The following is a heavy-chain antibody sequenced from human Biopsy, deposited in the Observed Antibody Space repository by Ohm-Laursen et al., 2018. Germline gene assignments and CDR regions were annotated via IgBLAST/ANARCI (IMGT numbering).Heavy chain of an antibody. V-gene: IGHV4-59*01. J-gene: IGHJ2*01. CDR3: ARDRGYYSDRTVPGYFDL. CDR2: IYYTGNT. Sequence: GTLSLTCTVSGDSISTYYWSWIRQPPGKGLQWIGYIYYTGNTDYNPSLQSRVAISVDTSKNHFSLRLRSVTPADTAIYYCARDRGYYSDRTVPGYFDLWGRGTLVTVSS. CDR1: GDSISTYY. D-gene: IGHD3-22*01.